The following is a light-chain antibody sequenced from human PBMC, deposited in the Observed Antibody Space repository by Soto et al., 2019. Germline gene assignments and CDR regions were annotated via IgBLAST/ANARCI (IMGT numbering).Light chain of an antibody. CDR1: QSVSKSY. CDR3: QQYGSSPCT. Sequence: EIVLTQSPGTLSLSPGERATLSCRASQSVSKSYLAWYQQKPGQAPRLLIYHTSSRATGIPDRFSGSGSGTDFTLTISRLEPEDFAVYYCQQYGSSPCTFGQGTKLEIK. J-gene: IGKJ2*02. V-gene: IGKV3-20*01. CDR2: HTS.